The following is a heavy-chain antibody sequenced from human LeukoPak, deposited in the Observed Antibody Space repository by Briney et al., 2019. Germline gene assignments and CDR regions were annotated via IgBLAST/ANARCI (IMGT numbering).Heavy chain of an antibody. CDR3: ARNSRDVDIVATDGWYFDL. Sequence: PGGSLRLSCAASGFTFSSYDMHWVRQATGKGLEWVSAIGTAGDTYYPGSVKGRLTISRENAKNSLYLQMNSLRAGDTAVYYCARNSRDVDIVATDGWYFDLWGRGTLVTVSS. V-gene: IGHV3-13*01. CDR1: GFTFSSYD. CDR2: IGTAGDT. D-gene: IGHD5-12*01. J-gene: IGHJ2*01.